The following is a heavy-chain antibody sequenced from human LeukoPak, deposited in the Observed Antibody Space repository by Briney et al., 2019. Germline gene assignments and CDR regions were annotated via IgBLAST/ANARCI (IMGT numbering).Heavy chain of an antibody. CDR3: AKDGSYYYGSGSYHDY. CDR2: IRYDGSNK. J-gene: IGHJ4*02. D-gene: IGHD3-10*01. CDR1: GFTFSSYG. Sequence: PGGSLRLPCAASGFTFSSYGMHWVRQAPGKGLEWVAFIRYDGSNKYYADSVKGRSTISRDNSKNTLYLQMNSLRAEDTAVYYCAKDGSYYYGSGSYHDYWGQGTLVTVSS. V-gene: IGHV3-30*02.